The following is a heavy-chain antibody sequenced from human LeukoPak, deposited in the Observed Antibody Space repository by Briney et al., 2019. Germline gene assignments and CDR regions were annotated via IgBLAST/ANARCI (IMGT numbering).Heavy chain of an antibody. CDR3: ARLRHGVAYYFDY. CDR2: ISSSSSYT. J-gene: IGHJ4*02. CDR1: GFTFSDYY. V-gene: IGHV3-11*06. D-gene: IGHD2-8*01. Sequence: GGSLRLSCAASGFTFSDYYMSWIRQAPGKGLEWVSYISSSSSYTNYADSVKGRFTISRDNAKNSLYLQMNSLRAEDTAVYYCARLRHGVAYYFDYWGQGTLVTVSS.